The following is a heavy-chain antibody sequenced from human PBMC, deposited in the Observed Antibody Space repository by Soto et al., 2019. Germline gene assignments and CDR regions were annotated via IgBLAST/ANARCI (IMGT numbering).Heavy chain of an antibody. Sequence: QVQLVQSASEVRKPGSSVTVSCKTSGRTFSTYALNRVRQAPGQGLEWMGGIIPIFGAPRYAEKFQGRVTITADESTSTAYMELSSLGSEDTAVYYCARGTYDVLTAYPTYYFDLWGRGTLVTVSS. D-gene: IGHD3-9*01. CDR2: IIPIFGAP. V-gene: IGHV1-69*12. J-gene: IGHJ4*02. CDR3: ARGTYDVLTAYPTYYFDL. CDR1: GRTFSTYA.